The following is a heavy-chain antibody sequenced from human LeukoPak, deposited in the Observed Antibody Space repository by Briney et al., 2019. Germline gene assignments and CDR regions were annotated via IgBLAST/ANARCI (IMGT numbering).Heavy chain of an antibody. Sequence: PGGSLRLSCAASGLTVSSNYMSWVRQAPGKGLEWVSVIYSGGSTYYADSVKGRFTISRDNSKNTLYLQMNSLRAEDTAVYYCARGAYGSGSYGDNWFDPWGQGTLVTVSS. J-gene: IGHJ5*02. CDR2: IYSGGST. CDR1: GLTVSSNY. V-gene: IGHV3-66*01. CDR3: ARGAYGSGSYGDNWFDP. D-gene: IGHD3-10*01.